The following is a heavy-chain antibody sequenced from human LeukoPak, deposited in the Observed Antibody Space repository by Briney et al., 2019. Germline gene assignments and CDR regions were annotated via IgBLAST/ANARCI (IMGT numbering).Heavy chain of an antibody. V-gene: IGHV4-39*01. CDR1: GGSISSSSYY. Sequence: PSETLSLTCTVSGGSISSSSYYWGWIRQPPGKGLEWIGSIYYSGSTYYNPSLKSRVTISVDTSKNQFSLKLSSVTAADTAVYYCASESEGTVTTFGPLSKKYYFDYWGQGTLVTVSS. J-gene: IGHJ4*02. CDR2: IYYSGST. CDR3: ASESEGTVTTFGPLSKKYYFDY. D-gene: IGHD4-17*01.